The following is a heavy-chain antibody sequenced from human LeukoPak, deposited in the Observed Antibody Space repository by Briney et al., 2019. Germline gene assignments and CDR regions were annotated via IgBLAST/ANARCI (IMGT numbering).Heavy chain of an antibody. CDR2: ISYDGSNK. J-gene: IGHJ4*02. CDR1: GFTFSSYG. CDR3: AKDRYSGSYGRSYRGEYYFEY. V-gene: IGHV3-30*18. D-gene: IGHD1-26*01. Sequence: PGRSLRLSCAASGFTFSSYGMHWVRQAPGKGLDWVAVISYDGSNKYYADSVKGRFTISRDNSKNTLYLQMNSLRAEDTAVYYCAKDRYSGSYGRSYRGEYYFEYWCQGTLVTVSS.